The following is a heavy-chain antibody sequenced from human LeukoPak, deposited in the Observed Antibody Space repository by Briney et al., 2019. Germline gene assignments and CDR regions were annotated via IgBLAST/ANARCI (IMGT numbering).Heavy chain of an antibody. Sequence: GGSPRLSCAASGFTFSGSAMHWVRQASGKGLEWVGRIRSKANNYATSYAASVKGRFTISRDDSKNTAYLQMNSLKTEDTAVYYCTSVRFLDYPGPFDPWGQGTLVTVSS. D-gene: IGHD3-3*01. V-gene: IGHV3-73*01. J-gene: IGHJ5*02. CDR3: TSVRFLDYPGPFDP. CDR1: GFTFSGSA. CDR2: IRSKANNYAT.